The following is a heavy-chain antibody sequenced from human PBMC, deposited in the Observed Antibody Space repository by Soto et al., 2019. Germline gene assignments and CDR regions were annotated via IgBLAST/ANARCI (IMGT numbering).Heavy chain of an antibody. V-gene: IGHV1-69*13. J-gene: IGHJ4*02. CDR1: GGTFSSYA. CDR3: ASPVYYYDSSGYYYKY. D-gene: IGHD3-22*01. CDR2: IIPIFGTA. Sequence: ASVKVSCKASGGTFSSYAISWVRQAPGQGLEWMGGIIPIFGTANYAQKFQGRVTITADESTSTAYMELSSLRSEDTAVYYCASPVYYYDSSGYYYKYWGQGTLVTVSS.